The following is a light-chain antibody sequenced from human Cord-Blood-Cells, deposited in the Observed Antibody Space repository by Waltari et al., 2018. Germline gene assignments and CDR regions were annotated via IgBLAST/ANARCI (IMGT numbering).Light chain of an antibody. CDR1: STDVGGYYY. V-gene: IGLV2-14*01. Sequence: QSALTQPPSVSGSPGQSITISCTGTSTDVGGYYYFAWYQQHPGKAPKLMIYDVSKRPSGVSNRFSGSKSGNTASLTISGLQAEDEADYYCSSYTSSSTYVFGTGTKVTVL. CDR2: DVS. CDR3: SSYTSSSTYV. J-gene: IGLJ1*01.